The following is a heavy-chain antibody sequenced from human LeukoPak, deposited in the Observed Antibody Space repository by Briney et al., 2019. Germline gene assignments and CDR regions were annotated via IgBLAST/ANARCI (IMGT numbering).Heavy chain of an antibody. CDR1: GYTFTGYY. CDR2: INPNSGGT. J-gene: IGHJ6*02. CDR3: ARDSVPGYQLLGYYYGMDV. V-gene: IGHV1-2*02. Sequence: GASVKVSCKASGYTFTGYYMHWVRQAPGQGLEWMGWINPNSGGTNYAQKFQGRVTMTKDTSISTAYMELSRLRSDDTAVYYCARDSVPGYQLLGYYYGMDVWGQGTTVTVSS. D-gene: IGHD2-2*01.